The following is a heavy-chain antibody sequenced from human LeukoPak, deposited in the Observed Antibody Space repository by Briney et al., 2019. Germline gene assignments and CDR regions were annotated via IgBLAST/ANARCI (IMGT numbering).Heavy chain of an antibody. CDR1: GGSVSSGSYY. CDR3: ASHSAAAGLNY. V-gene: IGHV4-61*01. D-gene: IGHD6-13*01. J-gene: IGHJ4*02. Sequence: SETLSLTCTVSGGSVSSGSYYWSWLRQPPGKGLEWIGYIYYSGSTNYNPSLKSRVTISVDTSKNQFSLKLSSVTAADTAVYYCASHSAAAGLNYWGQGTLVTVSS. CDR2: IYYSGST.